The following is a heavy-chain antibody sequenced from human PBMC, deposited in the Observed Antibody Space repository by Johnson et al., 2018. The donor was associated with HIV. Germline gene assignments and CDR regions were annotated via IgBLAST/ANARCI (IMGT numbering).Heavy chain of an antibody. V-gene: IGHV3-20*04. CDR2: INWNGATT. CDR3: ARDFKYYDTSGYHSDSFDI. Sequence: EQLVECGGALVQPGGSLRLSCVGSGFTFNDFDMSWVRQAPGKGLEWVSGINWNGATTVYADSVQGRFTISRDNAKKSLSLQVNSLRGEDTALYSFARDFKYYDTSGYHSDSFDIWGQGTLVIVSS. D-gene: IGHD3-22*01. CDR1: GFTFNDFD. J-gene: IGHJ3*02.